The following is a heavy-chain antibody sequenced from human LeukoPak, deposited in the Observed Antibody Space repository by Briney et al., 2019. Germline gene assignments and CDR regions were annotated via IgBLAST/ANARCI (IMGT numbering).Heavy chain of an antibody. CDR1: GFPVSSNY. Sequence: PGGSLRLSCAASGFPVSSNYMSWVRQAAGKGLEWVSVIYSGGSTYYADPVKGRFTISRDNSKNTLYLQMNSLRAEDTAVYYCASRGVVVPADRNYYYYGMDVWGKGTTVTVSS. CDR3: ASRGVVVPADRNYYYYGMDV. V-gene: IGHV3-53*01. J-gene: IGHJ6*04. D-gene: IGHD2-2*01. CDR2: IYSGGST.